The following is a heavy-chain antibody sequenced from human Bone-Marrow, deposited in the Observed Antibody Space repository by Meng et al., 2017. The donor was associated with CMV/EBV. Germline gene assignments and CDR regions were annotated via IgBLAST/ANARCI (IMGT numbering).Heavy chain of an antibody. CDR2: IYYSGST. Sequence: SETLSLTCTVSGGSISSSSYYWGWIRRPPGKGLEWIGSIYYSGSTYYNPSLKSRVTISVDTSKNQFSLKLSSVTAADTAVYYCARRGVEVNFDYWGQGTLVTASS. D-gene: IGHD5-24*01. J-gene: IGHJ4*02. CDR1: GGSISSSSYY. CDR3: ARRGVEVNFDY. V-gene: IGHV4-39*01.